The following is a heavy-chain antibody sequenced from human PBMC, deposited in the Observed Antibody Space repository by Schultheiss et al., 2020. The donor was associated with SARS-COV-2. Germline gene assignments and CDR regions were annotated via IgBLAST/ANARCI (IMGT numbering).Heavy chain of an antibody. D-gene: IGHD3-10*01. Sequence: SETLSLTCTVSGGSISSYYWSWIRQPPGKGLEWIGYMYYSGSTNYNPSLKSRLTISVDTSKNQFSLKLSSVTAADTAIYYCARDSSTVVRGLTDSWGQGT. J-gene: IGHJ5*01. CDR1: GGSISSYY. V-gene: IGHV4-59*12. CDR2: MYYSGST. CDR3: ARDSSTVVRGLTDS.